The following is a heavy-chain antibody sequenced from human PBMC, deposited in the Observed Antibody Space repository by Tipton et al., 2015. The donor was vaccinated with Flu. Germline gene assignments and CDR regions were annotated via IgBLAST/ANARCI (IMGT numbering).Heavy chain of an antibody. CDR1: SGSIRSTNYF. CDR2: IYPSGST. CDR3: ARGDHRYSSSSIYFDY. V-gene: IGHV4-39*07. Sequence: TLSLTCTVSSGSIRSTNYFCAWIRQPPGRRLELIGSIYPSGSTYHNPSLKSRVTISVDTSKNQFSLKLTSVTPADTAVYYCARGDHRYSSSSIYFDYWGQGTLVAVSS. D-gene: IGHD6-6*01. J-gene: IGHJ4*02.